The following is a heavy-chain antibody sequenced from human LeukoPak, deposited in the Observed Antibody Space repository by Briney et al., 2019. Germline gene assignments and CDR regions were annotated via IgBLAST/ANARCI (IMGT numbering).Heavy chain of an antibody. Sequence: GGPLRLSCAASGFTFSTYWMHWVRQAPGKGLVWVSRIKSDGSTNYADSVKGRFTISRDNAKNTVSLQMNSLRPEDTGVYYCARAPSEIGGYYPEYFRHWGQGTLVTVSS. CDR1: GFTFSTYW. CDR3: ARAPSEIGGYYPEYFRH. CDR2: IKSDGST. V-gene: IGHV3-74*01. D-gene: IGHD3-22*01. J-gene: IGHJ1*01.